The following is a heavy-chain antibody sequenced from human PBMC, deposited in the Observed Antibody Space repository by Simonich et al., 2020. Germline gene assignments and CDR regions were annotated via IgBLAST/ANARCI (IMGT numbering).Heavy chain of an antibody. CDR3: ARWAYSSSYFDY. J-gene: IGHJ4*02. CDR2: VYYSGST. CDR1: GCSISSSSYY. Sequence: QLQLQESGPGLVKPSETLSLTCTVSGCSISSSSYYWAWIRQPPGKGLEWIGGVYYSGSTTYNPSLKSRVTISVDTSKNQFSLKLSSVTAADTAVYYCARWAYSSSYFDYWGQGTLVTVSS. V-gene: IGHV4-39*01. D-gene: IGHD6-6*01.